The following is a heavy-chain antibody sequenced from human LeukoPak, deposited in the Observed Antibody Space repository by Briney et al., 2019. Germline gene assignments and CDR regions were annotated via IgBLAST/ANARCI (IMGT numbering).Heavy chain of an antibody. CDR3: ARDDPGALRITMVRGVTPPAWYFDY. Sequence: SETLSLTCTVSGGSISSSSYYWGWIRQPPGKGLEWIGSIYYSGSTYYNPSLKSRVTISVDTSKNQFSLKLSSVTAADTAVYYCARDDPGALRITMVRGVTPPAWYFDYWGQGTLVTVSS. J-gene: IGHJ4*02. V-gene: IGHV4-39*07. CDR2: IYYSGST. D-gene: IGHD3-10*01. CDR1: GGSISSSSYY.